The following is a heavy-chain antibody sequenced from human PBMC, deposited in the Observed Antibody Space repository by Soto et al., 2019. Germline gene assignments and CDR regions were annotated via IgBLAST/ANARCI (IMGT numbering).Heavy chain of an antibody. CDR3: ARATWYCEY. Sequence: QVQLQESGPGLVKPSETLSLTCTVSGGSINNHYWSWVRQPPGKGLKWIGYIYYTGSTNYNPSLKSRLSMSVDTSKNQFSLTLSSVTAADTAIYYCARATWYCEYWGQGILVTVSS. CDR1: GGSINNHY. CDR2: IYYTGST. V-gene: IGHV4-59*11. D-gene: IGHD5-12*01. J-gene: IGHJ4*02.